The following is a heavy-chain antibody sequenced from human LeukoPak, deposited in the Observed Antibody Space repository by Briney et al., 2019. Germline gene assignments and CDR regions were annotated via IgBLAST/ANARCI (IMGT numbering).Heavy chain of an antibody. V-gene: IGHV1-2*02. CDR1: GYTFTGYY. CDR2: INPNSGGT. J-gene: IGHJ3*02. D-gene: IGHD3-22*01. Sequence: ASVKASCKASGYTFTGYYMHWVRQAPGQGLEWMGWINPNSGGTNYAQKFQGRVTMTRDTSISTAYMELSRLRSDDTAVYYCARAVVVITSFGAFDIWGQGTMVTVSS. CDR3: ARAVVVITSFGAFDI.